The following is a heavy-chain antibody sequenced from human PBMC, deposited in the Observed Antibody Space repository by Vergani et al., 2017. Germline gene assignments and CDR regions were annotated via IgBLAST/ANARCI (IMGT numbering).Heavy chain of an antibody. CDR2: IIPIFGTA. Sequence: QVQLVQSGAEVKKPGSSVKVSCKASGGTFSSYAISWVRQAPGQGLEWMGGIIPIFGTANYAQKFQGRVTITADESTSTAYMELSSLRSEDTAVYYCARRNNQNGGGYSSGWYFYYYGMDVWGQGTTVTVSS. CDR3: ARRNNQNGGGYSSGWYFYYYGMDV. J-gene: IGHJ6*02. V-gene: IGHV1-69*12. CDR1: GGTFSSYA. D-gene: IGHD6-19*01.